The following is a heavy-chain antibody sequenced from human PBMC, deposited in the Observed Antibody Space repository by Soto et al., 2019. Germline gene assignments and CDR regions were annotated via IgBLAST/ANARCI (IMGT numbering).Heavy chain of an antibody. CDR2: IHFDGSTT. CDR3: ARDAYISGYYQFDY. J-gene: IGHJ4*02. V-gene: IGHV3-74*01. CDR1: GFTFSSYW. D-gene: IGHD6-19*01. Sequence: EVQLVKSGGGLVQPGGSLRLSCAASGFTFSSYWMHWVRQVPGKGLVWVSRIHFDGSTTHYADSVKGRFTISRDNAKNTLFLQMNSLRAEDTAVYYCARDAYISGYYQFDYWGQGTLVTVSS.